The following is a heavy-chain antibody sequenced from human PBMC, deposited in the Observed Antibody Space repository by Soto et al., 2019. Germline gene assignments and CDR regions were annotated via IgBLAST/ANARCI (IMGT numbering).Heavy chain of an antibody. D-gene: IGHD5-12*01. Sequence: GGSLRLSCAASGFTFSSYSMNWVRQAPGKGLEWVSYISSSSSTIYYADSVKGRFTISRDNAKNSLYLQMNSLRDEDTAVYYCARGGSYDPGYYYYGMDVWGQGTTVTVSS. CDR1: GFTFSSYS. CDR3: ARGGSYDPGYYYYGMDV. CDR2: ISSSSSTI. V-gene: IGHV3-48*02. J-gene: IGHJ6*02.